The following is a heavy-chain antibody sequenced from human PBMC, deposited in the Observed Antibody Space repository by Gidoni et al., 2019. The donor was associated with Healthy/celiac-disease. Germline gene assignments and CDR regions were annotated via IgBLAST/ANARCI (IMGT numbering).Heavy chain of an antibody. CDR3: ARSSAYCGGDCYPNYYFDY. CDR2: IYPGDSDT. J-gene: IGHJ4*02. D-gene: IGHD2-21*02. CDR1: GYSFTSYW. Sequence: EVQLVQSGAEVKKPGESLKISCKGSGYSFTSYWIGWVRQMPGKGLEWMGIIYPGDSDTRYSPSFQGQVTISADKSISTAYLQWSSLKASDTAMYYCARSSAYCGGDCYPNYYFDYWGQGTLVTVSS. V-gene: IGHV5-51*01.